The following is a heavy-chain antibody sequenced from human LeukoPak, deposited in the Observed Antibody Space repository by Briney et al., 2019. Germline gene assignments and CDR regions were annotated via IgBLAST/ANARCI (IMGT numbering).Heavy chain of an antibody. CDR1: GASIGGSHFH. D-gene: IGHD1-26*01. CDR2: IFSGST. V-gene: IGHV4-39*01. CDR3: ARRGITYSSNFFSY. Sequence: SQTLTLTCTVSGASIGGSHFHWGWIRQPPGKGLEWIGSIFSGSTYYYPSLKSRVTISVDTSKNQFSLKLTSVTAADTATYYCARRGITYSSNFFSYWGQRVIVTFSS. J-gene: IGHJ1*01.